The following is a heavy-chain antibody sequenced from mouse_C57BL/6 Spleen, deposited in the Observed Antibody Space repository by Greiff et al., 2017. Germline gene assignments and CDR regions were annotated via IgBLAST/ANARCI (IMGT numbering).Heavy chain of an antibody. V-gene: IGHV1-22*01. CDR1: GYTFTDYN. D-gene: IGHD2-4*01. CDR2: INPNNGGT. J-gene: IGHJ4*01. CDR3: ARGYYDYDGYAMDY. Sequence: VQLQQPGPELVKPGASVKMSCKASGYTFTDYNMHWVKQSHGKSLEWIGYINPNNGGTSYNQKFKGKATLTVNKSSSTAYMELRSLTSEDSAVYYCARGYYDYDGYAMDYWGQGTSVTGSS.